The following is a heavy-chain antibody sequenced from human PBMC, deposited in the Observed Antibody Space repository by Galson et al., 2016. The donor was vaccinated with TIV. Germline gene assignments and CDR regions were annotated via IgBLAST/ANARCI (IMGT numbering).Heavy chain of an antibody. V-gene: IGHV3-20*04. Sequence: SLRLSCAASGFIFDEHAMSWVRQVPGKGLEWVAGINWNGEWTLYADSVKGRFTISRDSARRSVYLQMDSLSVEDTALYYCARGSHVRCSNFSCYLAHWGQGTLVTVSS. J-gene: IGHJ4*02. CDR3: ARGSHVRCSNFSCYLAH. CDR1: GFIFDEHA. CDR2: INWNGEWT. D-gene: IGHD2-2*01.